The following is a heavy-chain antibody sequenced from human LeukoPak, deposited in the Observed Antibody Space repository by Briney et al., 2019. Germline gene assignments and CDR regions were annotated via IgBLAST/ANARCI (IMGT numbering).Heavy chain of an antibody. Sequence: SETLSLTCTVSGGSISSYYWSWIRQSPGKGLEWIAYIDYRGSTTYNPSLKSRVTISVDTSRNQFSLKLSSVTAADTAVYYCARDLASSGWNSDPLWGQGTLVTVSS. D-gene: IGHD6-19*01. CDR3: ARDLASSGWNSDPL. J-gene: IGHJ4*02. CDR2: IDYRGST. V-gene: IGHV4-59*01. CDR1: GGSISSYY.